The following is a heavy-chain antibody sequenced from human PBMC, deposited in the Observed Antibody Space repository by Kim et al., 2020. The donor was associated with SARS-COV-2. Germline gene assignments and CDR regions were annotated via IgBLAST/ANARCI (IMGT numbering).Heavy chain of an antibody. CDR3: ARDGVVFARGMDV. CDR1: GFTFSSYA. V-gene: IGHV3-30-3*01. J-gene: IGHJ6*02. Sequence: LSLTCAASGFTFSSYAMHWVRQAPGKGLEWVAVISYDGSNKYYADSVKGRFTISRDNSKNTLYLQMNSLRAEDTAVYYCARDGVVFARGMDVWGQGTTVTVSS. CDR2: ISYDGSNK. D-gene: IGHD3-3*01.